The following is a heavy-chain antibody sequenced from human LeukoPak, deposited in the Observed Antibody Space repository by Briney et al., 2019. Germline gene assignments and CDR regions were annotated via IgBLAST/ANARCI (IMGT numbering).Heavy chain of an antibody. J-gene: IGHJ4*02. CDR2: IYDSGST. CDR3: ASGYYYDSSGYPSPFDY. V-gene: IGHV4-39*01. CDR1: GGSIRSSYYY. Sequence: SETLSLTCTVSGGSIRSSYYYWGWIRQPPGKGLEWIGSIYDSGSTYYNPSLKSRVTISVDTSKNQFSLKLNSVTAADTAVYYCASGYYYDSSGYPSPFDYWGQGTLVTVSS. D-gene: IGHD3-22*01.